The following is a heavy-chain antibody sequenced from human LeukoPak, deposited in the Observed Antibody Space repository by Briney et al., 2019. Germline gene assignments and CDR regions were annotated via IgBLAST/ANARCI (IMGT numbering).Heavy chain of an antibody. D-gene: IGHD3-3*01. J-gene: IGHJ4*02. CDR1: GFTFSSYA. CDR3: ARGGPPGYYDFWSGYYPAMVDY. CDR2: ISYDESNK. V-gene: IGHV3-30-3*01. Sequence: GGSLRLSCAASGFTFSSYAMHWVRQAPGKGLEWVAVISYDESNKYYADSVKGRFTISRDNSKNTLYLQMNSLRAEDTAVYYCARGGPPGYYDFWSGYYPAMVDYWGQGTLVTVSS.